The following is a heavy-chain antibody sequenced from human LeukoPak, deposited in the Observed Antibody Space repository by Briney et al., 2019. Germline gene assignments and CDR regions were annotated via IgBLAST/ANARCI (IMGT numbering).Heavy chain of an antibody. CDR2: IKQDGSEK. CDR1: GFTFSRNW. CDR3: ARVSVRGVLPPYFDY. J-gene: IGHJ4*02. V-gene: IGHV3-7*01. Sequence: GGSLRLSCAASGFTFSRNWMSWVRQAPGKGLEWVANIKQDGSEKYYVDSVKGRFTISRDNPKNSLYLQMNSLRAADTAVYYCARVSVRGVLPPYFDYWGQGTLVTVSS. D-gene: IGHD3-10*01.